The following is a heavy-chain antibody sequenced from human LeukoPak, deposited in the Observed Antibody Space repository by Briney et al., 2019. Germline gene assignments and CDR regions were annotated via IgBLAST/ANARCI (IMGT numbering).Heavy chain of an antibody. Sequence: PSETLSLTCAVSGGSMTTRNYYWGWIRQPPGKGLEWIGHKYYSGSTYYNPSLKSRVSISVDTTIYQFSLNLSSVTAADTAVHYCARVSTGWYHYFDSWGQGTLVTVSS. J-gene: IGHJ4*02. CDR2: KYYSGST. CDR3: ARVSTGWYHYFDS. CDR1: GGSMTTRNYY. D-gene: IGHD6-19*01. V-gene: IGHV4-39*07.